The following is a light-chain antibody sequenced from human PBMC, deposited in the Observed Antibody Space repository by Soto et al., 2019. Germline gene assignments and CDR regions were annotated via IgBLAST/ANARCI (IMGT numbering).Light chain of an antibody. CDR1: QSISGR. J-gene: IGKJ2*01. CDR2: DAS. Sequence: DIQLTQSPSTLSASVGDRVTISCRASQSISGRLAWYQQKPGKAPNLLIYDASTLATGVPSRFSGSGSGTEFTLTISSLQPDDFATYYCQQYNSYPYTFGQGTKVEIK. V-gene: IGKV1-5*01. CDR3: QQYNSYPYT.